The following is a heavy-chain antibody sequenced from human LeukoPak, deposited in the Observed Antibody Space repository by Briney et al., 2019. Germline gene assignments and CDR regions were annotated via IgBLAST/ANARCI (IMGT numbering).Heavy chain of an antibody. CDR1: GYTFTSYG. J-gene: IGHJ4*02. V-gene: IGHV1-18*04. CDR3: TRVLGYGSGSYYSLYYFDY. D-gene: IGHD3-10*01. Sequence: ASVKVSCEASGYTFTSYGISWVRQAPGQGLEWMGWISAYNGNTNYAQKLQGRVTMTTDTSTSTAYMELRSLRSDDTAVYYCTRVLGYGSGSYYSLYYFDYWGQGTLVTVSS. CDR2: ISAYNGNT.